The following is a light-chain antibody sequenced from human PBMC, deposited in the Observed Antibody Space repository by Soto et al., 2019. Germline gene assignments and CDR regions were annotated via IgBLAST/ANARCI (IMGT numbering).Light chain of an antibody. CDR3: CSYAGSYPVV. Sequence: QSALTQPRSVSGSPGQSVTISCTGTSSDVGGYNYVSWYQQHPGKAPKLMFYDVSKRPSGVPDRFSGSKSGNTASLTIAGLQDEDEADYYCCSYAGSYPVVFGGGTKLTVL. CDR2: DVS. CDR1: SSDVGGYNY. J-gene: IGLJ2*01. V-gene: IGLV2-11*01.